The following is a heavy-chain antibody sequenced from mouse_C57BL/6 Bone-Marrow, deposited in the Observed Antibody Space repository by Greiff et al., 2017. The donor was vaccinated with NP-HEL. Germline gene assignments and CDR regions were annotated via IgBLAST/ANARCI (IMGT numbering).Heavy chain of an antibody. J-gene: IGHJ2*01. CDR1: GYTFTSYW. CDR3: ASYYYGSSPFDY. Sequence: VKLQQPGAELVRPGSSVKLSCKASGYTFTSYWMHWVKQRPIQGLEWIGNIDPSDSETHYNQKFKDKATLTVDKSSSTAYMQLSSLTSEDSAVYYCASYYYGSSPFDYWGQGTTLTVSS. CDR2: IDPSDSET. D-gene: IGHD1-1*01. V-gene: IGHV1-52*01.